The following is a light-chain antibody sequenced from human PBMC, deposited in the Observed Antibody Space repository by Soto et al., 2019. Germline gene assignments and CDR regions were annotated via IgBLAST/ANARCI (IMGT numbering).Light chain of an antibody. Sequence: QSVLTQPPSVSGAPGQRVTISCTGSSSNIGAGYDVHWYQQVPGTAPKLLIYANNNRPSGVPDRFSGSKSVTSASLAIAGLQAEDEADYYCQSYDSSLSVFGTGTKVTVL. CDR3: QSYDSSLSV. V-gene: IGLV1-40*01. CDR2: ANN. J-gene: IGLJ1*01. CDR1: SSNIGAGYD.